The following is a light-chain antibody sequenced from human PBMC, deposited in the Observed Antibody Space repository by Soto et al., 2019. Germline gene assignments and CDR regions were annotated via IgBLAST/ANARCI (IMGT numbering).Light chain of an antibody. CDR2: KAS. CDR1: QSINSW. J-gene: IGKJ1*01. V-gene: IGKV1-5*03. Sequence: DIQMTQSPSTLSASVGDRVTITCRASQSINSWLAWYQQKPGKAPKLLIYKASSLESGVPSRFSGSGSGTEVTLTISSLQPDDFATYYCQQYITYPWTFGQGTKVEIK. CDR3: QQYITYPWT.